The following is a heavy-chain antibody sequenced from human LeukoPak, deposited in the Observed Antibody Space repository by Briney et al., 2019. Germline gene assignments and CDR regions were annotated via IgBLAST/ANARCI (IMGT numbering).Heavy chain of an antibody. CDR3: ARVVGATEAFDI. V-gene: IGHV3-20*04. J-gene: IGHJ3*02. CDR1: GFAFDDYG. CDR2: ISWDGGST. D-gene: IGHD1-26*01. Sequence: PGRSLRLSCTASGFAFDDYGMTWVRRAPGQGLGWVSSISWDGGSTGHGDPVKGRFIIARDNAKNSLYLQMNSLSAEDTAFYYCARVVGATEAFDIWGQGTMVTASS.